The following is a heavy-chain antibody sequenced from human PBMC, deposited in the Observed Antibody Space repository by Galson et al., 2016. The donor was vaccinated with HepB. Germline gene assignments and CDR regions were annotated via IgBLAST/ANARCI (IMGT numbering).Heavy chain of an antibody. CDR1: GFTVSSNY. CDR3: ARGHAGYSSSWDRSFAY. D-gene: IGHD6-13*01. J-gene: IGHJ4*02. V-gene: IGHV3-33*08. CDR2: ISHDGNNK. Sequence: SLRLSCAASGFTVSSNYMSWVRQAPGKGLEWVTFISHDGNNKYFPNFMKDRLTVSRDNYRNTLLLQIHSVRDDDTAVYYCARGHAGYSSSWDRSFAYWGQGILVTVSS.